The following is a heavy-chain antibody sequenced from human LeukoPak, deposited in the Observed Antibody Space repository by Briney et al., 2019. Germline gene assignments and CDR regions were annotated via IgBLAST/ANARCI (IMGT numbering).Heavy chain of an antibody. V-gene: IGHV3-74*01. CDR3: ASGSFYGGVAFDY. D-gene: IGHD4-23*01. J-gene: IGHJ4*02. Sequence: PGGSLRLSCAASGFTFSTYWMHWVRQAPGKGLVWVSRINSDESGTTYAASVKGRFTISRDNAKNTLYLQMNRLRADDTAVYYCASGSFYGGVAFDYWGQGTLVTVSS. CDR1: GFTFSTYW. CDR2: INSDESGT.